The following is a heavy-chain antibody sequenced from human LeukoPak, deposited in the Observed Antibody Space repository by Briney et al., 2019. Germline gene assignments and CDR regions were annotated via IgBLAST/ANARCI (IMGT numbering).Heavy chain of an antibody. J-gene: IGHJ4*02. V-gene: IGHV3-48*01. D-gene: IGHD3-10*01. CDR3: ARDGSGRVPEMSAPDY. Sequence: PGGSLRPSCAASGFTFSSYSMNWARQAPGKGLEWVSYIRSSSSTIYYADSVKGRFTISRDNAKNSLYLQMNSLRAEDTAVYYCARDGSGRVPEMSAPDYWGQGTLVTVSS. CDR2: IRSSSSTI. CDR1: GFTFSSYS.